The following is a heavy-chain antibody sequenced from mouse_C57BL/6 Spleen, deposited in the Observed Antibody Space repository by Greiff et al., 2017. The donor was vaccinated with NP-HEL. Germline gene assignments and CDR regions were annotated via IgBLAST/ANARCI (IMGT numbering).Heavy chain of an antibody. D-gene: IGHD2-5*01. CDR1: GYSITSGYY. CDR3: SYYSNFWYFDV. Sequence: VQLQQSGPGLVKPSQSLSLTCSVTGYSITSGYYWNWIRQFPGNKLEWMGYISYDGSNNYNPSLKNRISITRDTSKNQFFLKLNSVTTEDTATYYCSYYSNFWYFDVWGTGTTVTVSS. J-gene: IGHJ1*03. CDR2: ISYDGSN. V-gene: IGHV3-6*01.